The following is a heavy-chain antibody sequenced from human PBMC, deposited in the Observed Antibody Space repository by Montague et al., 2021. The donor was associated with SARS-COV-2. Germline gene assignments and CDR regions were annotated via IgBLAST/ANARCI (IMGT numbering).Heavy chain of an antibody. D-gene: IGHD3-22*01. Sequence: SETLSLTCTVSGGSISSCSYYWGWIRQPPGKELEWVGSIYYNGSTYYNPSLKSRVTIAVYTSKNQLSLKLSSVTAADTCVYYCARFPYYYDSSGSFDYWGQGTLVTVSS. V-gene: IGHV4-39*01. CDR2: IYYNGST. CDR3: ARFPYYYDSSGSFDY. CDR1: GGSISSCSYY. J-gene: IGHJ4*02.